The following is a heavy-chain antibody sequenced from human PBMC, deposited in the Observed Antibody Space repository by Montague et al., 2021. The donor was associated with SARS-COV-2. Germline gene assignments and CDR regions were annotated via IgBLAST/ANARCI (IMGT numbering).Heavy chain of an antibody. CDR2: IYYSGST. Sequence: TLSLTCTVSGGSISSGGYYWSWIRQHPGKGLEWIGYIYYSGSTYYNPSLKSRVTISVDTSKNQFSLTLSSVTAADTAVYYCARATRWIVVVNWFDPWGQGTLVTVSS. J-gene: IGHJ5*02. V-gene: IGHV4-31*03. CDR1: GGSISSGGYY. CDR3: ARATRWIVVVNWFDP. D-gene: IGHD3-22*01.